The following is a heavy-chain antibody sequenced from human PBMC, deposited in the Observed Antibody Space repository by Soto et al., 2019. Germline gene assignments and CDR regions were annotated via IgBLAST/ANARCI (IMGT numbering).Heavy chain of an antibody. CDR3: ARGYGGFDY. D-gene: IGHD4-17*01. Sequence: EVQLVESGGGLVKPGGSLRLSCAASGFTFNTYTINWVRQAPGKGLEWVSSISSSSNYIYYADSVKGRFTISRDNAQSSLYLQMNSLRAEDTAVYYCARGYGGFDYWGQRTLVTVSS. CDR1: GFTFNTYT. CDR2: ISSSSNYI. J-gene: IGHJ4*02. V-gene: IGHV3-21*01.